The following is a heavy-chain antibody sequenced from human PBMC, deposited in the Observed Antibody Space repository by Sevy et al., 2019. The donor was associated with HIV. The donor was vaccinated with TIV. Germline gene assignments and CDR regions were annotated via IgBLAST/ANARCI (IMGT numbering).Heavy chain of an antibody. V-gene: IGHV3-7*01. CDR3: ARLFYGSADY. D-gene: IGHD3-10*01. J-gene: IGHJ4*02. CDR2: INQDGSET. Sequence: GESLKISCAASGFTFSSYWMSWVRQAPGKGLEWVATINQDGSETFYVDSVKGRFTISRHNPRKSLYLQMNSLSAEDTAVYYCARLFYGSADYWGQGTLVTVSS. CDR1: GFTFSSYW.